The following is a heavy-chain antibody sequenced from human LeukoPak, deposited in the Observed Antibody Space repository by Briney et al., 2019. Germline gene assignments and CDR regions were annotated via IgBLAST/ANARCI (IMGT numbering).Heavy chain of an antibody. J-gene: IGHJ6*04. Sequence: SETLSLTCAVYGGSFSGYYWSWIRQPPGKGLEWIGEINHSGSTNYNPSLKSRVTISADTSKNQFSLKLSSVTAADTAVYYCATSRIGDGMDVWGKGTTVTVSS. CDR1: GGSFSGYY. CDR3: ATSRIGDGMDV. D-gene: IGHD2-2*01. CDR2: INHSGST. V-gene: IGHV4-34*01.